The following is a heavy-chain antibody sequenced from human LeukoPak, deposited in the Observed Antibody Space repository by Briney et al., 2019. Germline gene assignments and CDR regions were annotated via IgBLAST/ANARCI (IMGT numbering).Heavy chain of an antibody. CDR2: MNPKSGNT. CDR1: GYTFTNCD. J-gene: IGHJ5*02. D-gene: IGHD2-15*01. Sequence: ASVKVSCKASGYTFTNCDINWVRQATGQGPEWMGWMNPKSGNTGYAQKFQGRVTMTRNTSISTAYMELSSLRSDDTAVYYCARDQDIVVVVAALRQRKMGGFDPWGQGTLVTVSS. CDR3: ARDQDIVVVVAALRQRKMGGFDP. V-gene: IGHV1-8*01.